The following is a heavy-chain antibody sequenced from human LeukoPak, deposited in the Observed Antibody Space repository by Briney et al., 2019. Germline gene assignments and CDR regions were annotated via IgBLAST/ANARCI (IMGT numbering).Heavy chain of an antibody. D-gene: IGHD3-22*01. J-gene: IGHJ4*02. Sequence: ASVKVSCKASGYTLTGYYMHWVRQAPGQGLKWMGWINPNSGGTNYAQKFQGRVTMTRDTSISTAYMELSRLRSDDTAVYYCARDWDYYDSSGYSLFDYWGQGTLVTVSS. V-gene: IGHV1-2*02. CDR1: GYTLTGYY. CDR3: ARDWDYYDSSGYSLFDY. CDR2: INPNSGGT.